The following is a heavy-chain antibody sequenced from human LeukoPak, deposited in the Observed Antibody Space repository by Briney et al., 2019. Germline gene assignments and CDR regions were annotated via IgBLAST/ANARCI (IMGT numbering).Heavy chain of an antibody. CDR3: ASQPARWYPFDY. J-gene: IGHJ4*01. CDR2: ISSSSSTI. CDR1: GVTFSSYA. Sequence: GGSLRLSCAASGVTFSSYAMSWVRQAPGKGLEWVSYISSSSSTIYYADSVKGRFTISRDNAKNSLYLQMNSLRAEDTAVYYCASQPARWYPFDYWGQEPWSPSPQ. V-gene: IGHV3-48*01. D-gene: IGHD4-23*01.